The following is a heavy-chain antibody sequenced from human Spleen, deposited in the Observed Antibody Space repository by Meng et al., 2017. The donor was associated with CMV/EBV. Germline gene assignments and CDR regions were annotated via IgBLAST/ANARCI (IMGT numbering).Heavy chain of an antibody. J-gene: IGHJ5*02. CDR3: ARDRVVVVVAANNWFDP. V-gene: IGHV1-2*02. CDR1: GYTFTDYD. D-gene: IGHD2-15*01. Sequence: ASVKVSCKASGYTFTDYDLTWVRHAPGQGLEWMGWINPNSGGTNYAQKFQGRVTMTRDTSISTAYMELSRLRSDDTAVYYCARDRVVVVVAANNWFDPWGQGTLVTVSS. CDR2: INPNSGGT.